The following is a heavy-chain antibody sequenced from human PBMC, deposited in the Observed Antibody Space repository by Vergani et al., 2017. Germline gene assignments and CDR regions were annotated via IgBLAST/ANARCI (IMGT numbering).Heavy chain of an antibody. Sequence: EVQLVESGGGLVQPGGSLRLSCAASGFTFSDYWMHWVRQAPGKGLVWVSRINDDGSSTDYADSVKGRFTISRDNAENTLYLQMNSLRGEDTAVYYCVRVDPVGPIFFDYWGQGTLVTVSS. CDR1: GFTFSDYW. V-gene: IGHV3-74*01. CDR3: VRVDPVGPIFFDY. D-gene: IGHD1-26*01. J-gene: IGHJ4*02. CDR2: INDDGSST.